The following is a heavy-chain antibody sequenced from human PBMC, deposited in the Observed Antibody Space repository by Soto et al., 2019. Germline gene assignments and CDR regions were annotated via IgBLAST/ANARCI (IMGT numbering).Heavy chain of an antibody. CDR3: ARDYYDSSGLCRDAFGF. J-gene: IGHJ3*01. CDR1: GYTFTSYG. Sequence: ASVKVSCKASGYTFTSYGISWVRQAPGQGLEWMGWISAYNGNTNYAQKLQGRVTMTTDTSTSTAYMELRILRSDDTAVYYCARDYYDSSGLCRDAFGFWGQGPMVTFSS. CDR2: ISAYNGNT. V-gene: IGHV1-18*04. D-gene: IGHD3-22*01.